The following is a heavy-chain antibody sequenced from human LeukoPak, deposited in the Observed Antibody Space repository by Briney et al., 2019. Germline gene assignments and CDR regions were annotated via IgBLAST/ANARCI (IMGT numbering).Heavy chain of an antibody. CDR1: GFAFNTYA. J-gene: IGHJ4*02. Sequence: GRSLRLSCAPSGFAFNTYAMHWVRHARGEGLECVALIWHDGSHKFYSHSVRGQFTISRDKSKNTVSLQMNNLRPEDTAVYYCARERLGSASYPDFWGQGTLVTVSS. CDR2: IWHDGSHK. D-gene: IGHD3-10*01. V-gene: IGHV3-33*01. CDR3: ARERLGSASYPDF.